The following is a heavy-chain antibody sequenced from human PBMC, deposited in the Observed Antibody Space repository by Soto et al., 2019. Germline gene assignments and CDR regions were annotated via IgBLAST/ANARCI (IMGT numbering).Heavy chain of an antibody. Sequence: GGSLRLSCAASGFTFSSYAMRWVRQAPGKGLEWVSAISGDGSSTYYVDSVKGRFTISRDNAKNTLYLQMNSLRAEDTAVYYCARDNGYSSSWLGNWGQGTLVTVSS. CDR1: GFTFSSYA. V-gene: IGHV3-23*01. CDR3: ARDNGYSSSWLGN. CDR2: ISGDGSST. D-gene: IGHD6-13*01. J-gene: IGHJ4*02.